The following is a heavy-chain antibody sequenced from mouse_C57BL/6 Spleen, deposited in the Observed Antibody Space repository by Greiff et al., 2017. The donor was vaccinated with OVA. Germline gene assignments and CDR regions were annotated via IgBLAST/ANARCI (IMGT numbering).Heavy chain of an antibody. D-gene: IGHD1-1*01. CDR1: GYTFTDYE. J-gene: IGHJ4*01. CDR3: TRLLRYAMDY. V-gene: IGHV1-15*01. CDR2: IDPETGGT. Sequence: QVQLQQSGAELVRPGASVTLSCTASGYTFTDYEMHWVKQTPVHGLEWIGAIDPETGGTAYNQKFKGKAILTADKSSSTAYMELRSLTSEDSAVYYCTRLLRYAMDYWGQGTSVTVSS.